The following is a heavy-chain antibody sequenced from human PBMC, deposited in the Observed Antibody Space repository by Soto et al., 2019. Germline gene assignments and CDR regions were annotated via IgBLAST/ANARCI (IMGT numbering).Heavy chain of an antibody. CDR3: ARDWGYYDSSGYRHYYYYGMDV. Sequence: SLRGPCTASGYAFTSGYVRWVRQAPGQGLDWMGIINPSGGSTSYAQKFQGRVTMTRDTSTSTVYMELSSLRSEDTAVYYCARDWGYYDSSGYRHYYYYGMDVWGQGTTVTLSS. CDR1: GYAFTSGY. D-gene: IGHD3-22*01. J-gene: IGHJ6*02. V-gene: IGHV1-46*01. CDR2: INPSGGST.